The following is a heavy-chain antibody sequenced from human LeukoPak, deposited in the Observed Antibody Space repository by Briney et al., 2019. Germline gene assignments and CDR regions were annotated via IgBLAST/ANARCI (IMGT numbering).Heavy chain of an antibody. J-gene: IGHJ3*02. Sequence: GASVKVSCKASGYTFTGYYMHWVRQPPGQGLEWMGIINPSGGSTNYAQKFQGRVTMTRDTSTSTVYMELSSLRSEDTAVYYCARSPLTVGAFDIWGQGAMVTVSS. CDR3: ARSPLTVGAFDI. V-gene: IGHV1-46*01. CDR2: INPSGGST. CDR1: GYTFTGYY. D-gene: IGHD4-17*01.